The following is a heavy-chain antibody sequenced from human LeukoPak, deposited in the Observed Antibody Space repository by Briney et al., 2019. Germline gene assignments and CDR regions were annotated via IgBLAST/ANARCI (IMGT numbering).Heavy chain of an antibody. V-gene: IGHV4-59*08. D-gene: IGHD6-19*01. Sequence: SETLSLTCTVSGGSISSYYWSWIRQPPGKGLEWIGYIYYSGSTNYNPSLKSRVTMSADTSKNQFSVRLNSVTAADTAVYYCARHATRVAGRDSNIDYWGQGTLVTVSS. CDR3: ARHATRVAGRDSNIDY. CDR1: GGSISSYY. CDR2: IYYSGST. J-gene: IGHJ4*02.